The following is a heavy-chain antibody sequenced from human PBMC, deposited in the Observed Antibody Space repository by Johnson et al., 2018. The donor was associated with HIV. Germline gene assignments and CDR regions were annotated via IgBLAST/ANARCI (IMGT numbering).Heavy chain of an antibody. V-gene: IGHV3-33*08. J-gene: IGHJ3*01. CDR2: ISFAGVKT. CDR1: GFTFSNYG. CDR3: ARGGLGYQNIHDPFDV. Sequence: QVQLVESGGGVVQPGRSLRLSCAASGFTFSNYGMAWVRQAPGKGLEWVTVISFAGVKTYYADSVKGRFTISRDNSKGTLYLQMDGLRVEDTALYYCARGGLGYQNIHDPFDVWGQGTMVTVSS. D-gene: IGHD3-16*02.